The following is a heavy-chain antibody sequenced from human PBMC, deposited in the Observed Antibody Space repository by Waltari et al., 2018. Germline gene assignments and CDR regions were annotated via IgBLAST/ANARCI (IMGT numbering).Heavy chain of an antibody. CDR2: IYFSGTT. J-gene: IGHJ4*02. CDR1: GGPINHDY. CDR3: ATDNRPASAGL. Sequence: HVQLQESGPGLVKPSETLSLTCTVVGGPINHDYWSWIRHSPEKGLEWIGYIYFSGTTHYNPSLESRVTISIDISRTQYSLRLTSVTAADTAVYYCATDNRPASAGLWGQGTLVTVSS. V-gene: IGHV4-59*01. D-gene: IGHD6-13*01.